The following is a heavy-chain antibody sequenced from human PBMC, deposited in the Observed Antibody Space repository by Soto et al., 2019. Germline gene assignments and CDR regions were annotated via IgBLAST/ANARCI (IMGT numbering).Heavy chain of an antibody. CDR1: GFTLSDHY. CDR2: TKNKANRYTT. Sequence: EVQLVESGGGLVQPGGSLRLSCAASGFTLSDHYMDWVRQAPGKGLEWVGRTKNKANRYTTEYAASVKGRFTISRDDSENSVYLLMNSVKTEDTAEYYCVRSDIGSPDYWGQGTLVTVSS. D-gene: IGHD1-26*01. V-gene: IGHV3-72*01. CDR3: VRSDIGSPDY. J-gene: IGHJ4*02.